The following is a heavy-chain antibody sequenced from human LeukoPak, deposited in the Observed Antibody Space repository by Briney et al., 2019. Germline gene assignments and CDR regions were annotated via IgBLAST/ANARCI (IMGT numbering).Heavy chain of an antibody. Sequence: GGSLRLSCAASGFTFSSYAMSWVRQAPGKGLEWVSSISSSSSYIYYADSVKGRFTISRDNAKNSLYLQMNSLRAEDTAVYYCARDYHYYDSSGYYPWGQGTLVTVSS. CDR1: GFTFSSYA. CDR3: ARDYHYYDSSGYYP. V-gene: IGHV3-21*01. CDR2: ISSSSSYI. J-gene: IGHJ5*02. D-gene: IGHD3-22*01.